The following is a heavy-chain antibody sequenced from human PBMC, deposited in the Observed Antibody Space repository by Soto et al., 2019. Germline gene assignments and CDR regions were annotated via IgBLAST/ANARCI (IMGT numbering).Heavy chain of an antibody. Sequence: QLQLQESGSGLVKPSQTLSLTCAVSGGSISSGGYSWSWIRQPQGKGRGWIGYIYHSGSTYYNPSIKSRVTISVDRSKNQFSLKLSSVTAADTAVYYCARAPSATDSYYYGMDVWGQGTTVTVSS. CDR3: ARAPSATDSYYYGMDV. J-gene: IGHJ6*02. V-gene: IGHV4-30-2*01. CDR1: GGSISSGGYS. D-gene: IGHD2-15*01. CDR2: IYHSGST.